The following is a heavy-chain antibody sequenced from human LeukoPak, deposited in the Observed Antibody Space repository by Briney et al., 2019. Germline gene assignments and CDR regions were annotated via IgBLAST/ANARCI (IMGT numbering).Heavy chain of an antibody. CDR2: AYSTGGA. CDR3: ARSYVGYVLDE. CDR1: GGSVSSLY. Sequence: SETLSLTCIVSGGSVSSLYCPWIRQSPAKGLEWMGYAYSTGGARYNPSLKNRGTMSFDTPKNHFSLKLTSVTAADTAVYFCARSYVGYVLDEWGQGTLVVVSS. J-gene: IGHJ4*02. V-gene: IGHV4-59*02. D-gene: IGHD5-12*01.